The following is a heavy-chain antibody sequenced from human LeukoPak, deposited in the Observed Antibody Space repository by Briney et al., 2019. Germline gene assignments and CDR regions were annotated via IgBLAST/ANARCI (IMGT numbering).Heavy chain of an antibody. D-gene: IGHD1-7*01. CDR2: IKQDVGEK. CDR3: ARDGLELLLRTIDYYYYMDV. Sequence: GGSLRLSCAPSGFTFSSDWMSWVRQAPRKGLEWVANIKQDVGEKYYVDSVKGGFTISRDNAKNSLYLQMNSLRAEDTAVYYCARDGLELLLRTIDYYYYMDVWGKGTTVTVSS. CDR1: GFTFSSDW. J-gene: IGHJ6*03. V-gene: IGHV3-7*01.